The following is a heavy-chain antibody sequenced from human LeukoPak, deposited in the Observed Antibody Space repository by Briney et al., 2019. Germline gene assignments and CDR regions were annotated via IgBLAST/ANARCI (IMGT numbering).Heavy chain of an antibody. CDR1: GGTFSNYA. D-gene: IGHD4-17*01. CDR2: IIPIFGTA. CDR3: ARDGYGDFHFDY. Sequence: ASVKVSCKASGGTFSNYAINWVRQAPGPGLEWVGGIIPIFGTANYAQKFQGRVTITADESTSTAYMELSSLRSEDTAVYYCARDGYGDFHFDYWGQGTLVTVSS. V-gene: IGHV1-69*13. J-gene: IGHJ4*02.